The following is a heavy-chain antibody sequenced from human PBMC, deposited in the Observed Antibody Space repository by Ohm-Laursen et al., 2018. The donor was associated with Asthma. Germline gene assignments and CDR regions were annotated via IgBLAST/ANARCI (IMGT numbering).Heavy chain of an antibody. D-gene: IGHD3-3*01. CDR2: IKRDGSEI. CDR3: SRDRGTLFGVATTIKFDY. CDR1: GFTFSNYW. V-gene: IGHV3-7*03. Sequence: SLRLSCAASGFTFSNYWMSWVRQAPGKGLEWVVNIKRDGSEIYYVDSVKGRFTISRDNAKNSLYLQMNSLRAEDTAVYYCSRDRGTLFGVATTIKFDYWGQGTLVTVSS. J-gene: IGHJ4*02.